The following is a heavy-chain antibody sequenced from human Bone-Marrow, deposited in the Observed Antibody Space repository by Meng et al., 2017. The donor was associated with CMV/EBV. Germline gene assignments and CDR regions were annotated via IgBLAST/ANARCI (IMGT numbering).Heavy chain of an antibody. CDR2: INHSGST. V-gene: IGHV4-34*01. J-gene: IGHJ6*01. D-gene: IGHD3-3*01. CDR1: GGSFSGYY. Sequence: GSLRLSCAVYGGSFSGYYWSWIRQPPGKGLEWIGEINHSGSTNYNPSLKSRVTISVDTSKNQFSLKLSSVTAADTAVYYCARGLRFLEWLLPYYYGMAVWGQGPTVTCSS. CDR3: ARGLRFLEWLLPYYYGMAV.